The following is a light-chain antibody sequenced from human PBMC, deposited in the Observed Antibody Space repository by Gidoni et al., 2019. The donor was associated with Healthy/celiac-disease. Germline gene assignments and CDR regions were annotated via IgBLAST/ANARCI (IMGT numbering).Light chain of an antibody. CDR1: SSDVGSYNL. CDR3: CSYAGSSTWV. V-gene: IGLV2-23*01. Sequence: QSALTQPAPVSWSPGQSITISCTGTSSDVGSYNLVSWYQQHPGKAPKLIIYEGSKRPSGVSNRFSGSKSGNTASLTISGLQAEDEADYYCCSYAGSSTWVFGGGTKLTVL. J-gene: IGLJ3*02. CDR2: EGS.